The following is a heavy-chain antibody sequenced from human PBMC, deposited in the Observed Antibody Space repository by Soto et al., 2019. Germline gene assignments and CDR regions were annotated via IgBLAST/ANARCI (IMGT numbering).Heavy chain of an antibody. V-gene: IGHV1-69*13. Sequence: GAGVKVSCKASGGTFSSYAISWVRQAPGQGLEWMGGISAIFGTSNYAQKFQGRVTITADESTSTAYMELSSLRSEDTAVHYCARMGVEMAKTYYYYYGIDVWGQGTPVTVSS. CDR1: GGTFSSYA. CDR3: ARMGVEMAKTYYYYYGIDV. D-gene: IGHD5-12*01. J-gene: IGHJ6*02. CDR2: ISAIFGTS.